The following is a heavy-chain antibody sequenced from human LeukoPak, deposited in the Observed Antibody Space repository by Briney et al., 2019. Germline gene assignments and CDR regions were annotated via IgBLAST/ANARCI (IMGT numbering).Heavy chain of an antibody. CDR1: GFTFSSYW. CDR2: ITSSSSYI. J-gene: IGHJ4*02. CDR3: ASQTGSGNYNFDS. D-gene: IGHD1-26*01. Sequence: GGSLRLSCAASGFTFSSYWMYWVRQAPGKGLEWVSSITSSSSYIYYADSVKGRFTISRDNAKNSLYLQMNSLRAEDTAVYYCASQTGSGNYNFDSWGQGTLVTVSS. V-gene: IGHV3-21*01.